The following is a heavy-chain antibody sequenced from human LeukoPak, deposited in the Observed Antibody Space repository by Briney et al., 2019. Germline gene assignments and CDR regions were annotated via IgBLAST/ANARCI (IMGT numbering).Heavy chain of an antibody. V-gene: IGHV3-48*03. CDR1: GFTFSSYE. CDR2: ISNSGSAI. CDR3: TREVGEAFDY. Sequence: GGSLRLSCAASGFTFSSYEMNWVRQAPGKGLEWVSYISNSGSAINFADPVKGRFTISRDNAKNSLYLQMNSLRAEDTAVYYCTREVGEAFDYWGQGTLVTVSS. D-gene: IGHD3-16*01. J-gene: IGHJ4*02.